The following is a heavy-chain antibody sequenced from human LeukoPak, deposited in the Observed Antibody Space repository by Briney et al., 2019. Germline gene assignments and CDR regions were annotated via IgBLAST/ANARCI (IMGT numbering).Heavy chain of an antibody. CDR3: ARDSSPTKLRYYYMDV. CDR2: IIPIFGTA. V-gene: IGHV1-69*01. D-gene: IGHD3-10*01. J-gene: IGHJ6*03. CDR1: GGTFSSYA. Sequence: SVKVSCKASGGTFSSYAISWVRQAPGQGIEWMGWIIPIFGTANYAQKFQGRVTITADESTSTAYMELSSLRSEDTAVYYCARDSSPTKLRYYYMDVWGKGTTVTVSS.